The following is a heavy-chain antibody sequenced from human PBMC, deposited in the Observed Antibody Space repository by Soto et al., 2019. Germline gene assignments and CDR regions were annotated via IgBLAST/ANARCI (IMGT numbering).Heavy chain of an antibody. V-gene: IGHV4-61*01. J-gene: IGHJ5*02. CDR3: ARVRSGYDLRPIRWFDP. CDR2: IYYSGST. Sequence: PSETLSLTCTVSGGSVSSGSYYWSWIRQPPGKGLEWIGYIYYSGSTNYNPSLKSRVTISVDTSKNQFSLKLSSVTAADTAVYYCARVRSGYDLRPIRWFDPWGQGTLVTVSS. CDR1: GGSVSSGSYY. D-gene: IGHD5-12*01.